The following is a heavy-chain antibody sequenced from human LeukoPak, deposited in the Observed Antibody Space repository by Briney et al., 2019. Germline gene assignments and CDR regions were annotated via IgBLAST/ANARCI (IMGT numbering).Heavy chain of an antibody. CDR2: IGGSGSTV. V-gene: IGHV3-11*01. D-gene: IGHD4-23*01. CDR3: ARDRGNSDPGDWFDS. J-gene: IGHJ5*01. Sequence: GGSLRLSCAASGFTFNDYYMSWIRQAPGKGLEWVSYIGGSGSTVYYAASVRGRFTISRDNAKNSLFLQMNSLRAEDTAVYYCARDRGNSDPGDWFDSWGQGTLVTVSS. CDR1: GFTFNDYY.